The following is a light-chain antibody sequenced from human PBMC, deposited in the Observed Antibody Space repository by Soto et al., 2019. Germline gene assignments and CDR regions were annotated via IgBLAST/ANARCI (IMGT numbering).Light chain of an antibody. V-gene: IGLV2-11*01. Sequence: QSVLTQPRSVSGSPGQSVIISCTGTSSDVGGYNYVSWYQHHPGKAPKLMIYDVDKRPSGVPGRFSGSKSGNTASLTISGLQAEDEADYYCCSYAGSYPFVFGTGTKVTVL. CDR1: SSDVGGYNY. CDR3: CSYAGSYPFV. CDR2: DVD. J-gene: IGLJ1*01.